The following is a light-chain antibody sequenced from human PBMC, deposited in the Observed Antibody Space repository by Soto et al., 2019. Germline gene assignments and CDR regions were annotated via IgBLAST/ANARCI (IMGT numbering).Light chain of an antibody. CDR1: SSDVGGYNS. CDR3: SSLTTSTTYV. V-gene: IGLV2-14*01. J-gene: IGLJ1*01. Sequence: QSVLTQPASVSWSPGQSITISCTGTSSDVGGYNSVSWYQQHPGKAPKLMIYEVSHRPSGVSNRFSGSQSANTASLTISGLQAEDEADYYCSSLTTSTTYVFGTGTKVTVL. CDR2: EVS.